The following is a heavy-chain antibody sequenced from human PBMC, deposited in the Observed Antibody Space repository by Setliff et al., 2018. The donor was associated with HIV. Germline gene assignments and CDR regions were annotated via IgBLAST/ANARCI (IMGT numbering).Heavy chain of an antibody. CDR3: ARSRHCGSDCYFDL. D-gene: IGHD2-21*02. CDR2: FSSSGST. CDR1: GASITTHW. V-gene: IGHV4-4*07. J-gene: IGHJ4*02. Sequence: PSETLSLTCTVSGASITTHWWSWIRQPAGKGLEWIGRFSSSGSTNYNSSLESRVTMSVDTSKNQFYLNLRSVTATDTAIYSCARSRHCGSDCYFDLSGQGTLVTVPQ.